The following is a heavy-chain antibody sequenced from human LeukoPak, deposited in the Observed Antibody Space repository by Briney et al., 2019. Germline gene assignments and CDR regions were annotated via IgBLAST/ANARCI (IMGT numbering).Heavy chain of an antibody. CDR1: GGSFSGYY. Sequence: SETLSLTCAVYGGSFSGYYWSWIRQPPGKGLEWIGEINHSGSTNYNPSLKSRVTISVDTSKNQSSLKLSSVTAADTAVYYCARVPYDYGDYFPSFDYWGQGTLVTVSS. J-gene: IGHJ4*02. D-gene: IGHD4-17*01. CDR2: INHSGST. CDR3: ARVPYDYGDYFPSFDY. V-gene: IGHV4-34*01.